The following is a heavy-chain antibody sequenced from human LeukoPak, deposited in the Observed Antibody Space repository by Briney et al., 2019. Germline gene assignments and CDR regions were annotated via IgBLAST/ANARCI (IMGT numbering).Heavy chain of an antibody. Sequence: SETLSLTCAVYGGSFSGYYWSWIRQPPGKGLEWIGEINHSGSTNYNPSLKSRVTISVDTSKNQFSLKLSSVTAADTAVYYCAREPRDGYKPYYFDYWGQGNLVTVSS. CDR2: INHSGST. CDR1: GGSFSGYY. J-gene: IGHJ4*02. D-gene: IGHD5-24*01. V-gene: IGHV4-34*01. CDR3: AREPRDGYKPYYFDY.